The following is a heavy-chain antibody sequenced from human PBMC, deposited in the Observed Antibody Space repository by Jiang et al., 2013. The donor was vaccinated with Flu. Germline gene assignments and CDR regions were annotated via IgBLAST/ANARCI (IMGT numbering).Heavy chain of an antibody. CDR2: IYTSGST. D-gene: IGHD2-2*01. V-gene: IGHV4-4*07. J-gene: IGHJ4*02. Sequence: VQLVESGPGLVKPSETLSLTCTVSGGSISSYYWSWIRQPAGKGLEWIGRIYTSGSTNYNPSLKSRVTMSVDTSKNQFSLKLSSVTAADTAVYYCARVSCSSTSCSLFDYWGQGTLVTVSS. CDR3: ARVSCSSTSCSLFDY. CDR1: GGSISSYY.